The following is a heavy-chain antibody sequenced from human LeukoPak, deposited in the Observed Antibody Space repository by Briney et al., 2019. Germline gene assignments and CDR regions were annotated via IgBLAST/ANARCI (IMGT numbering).Heavy chain of an antibody. Sequence: ASVKVSCKVFGYTLTKLSMHWVRQAPGKGLEWMGGFDPEEGKTIYAQKFQGRVTMTDDTSTDTAYMELSSLRSEDTAVYYCATAPNYYVAENWFDPWGQGTLVTVSS. CDR3: ATAPNYYVAENWFDP. CDR1: GYTLTKLS. V-gene: IGHV1-24*01. CDR2: FDPEEGKT. D-gene: IGHD3-10*02. J-gene: IGHJ5*02.